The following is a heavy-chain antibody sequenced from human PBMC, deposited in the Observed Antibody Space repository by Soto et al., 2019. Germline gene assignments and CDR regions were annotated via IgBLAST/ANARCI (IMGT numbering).Heavy chain of an antibody. V-gene: IGHV1-18*04. CDR3: ARGPRYCSSTTCFAGVNWFDP. CDR2: ISGYNGNT. Sequence: GASVKVSCKASGYIFTSYGISWVRQAPGQGLEWMGWISGYNGNTNYAQKVQGRVTMTTDTSTNTAYMELRSLTSDDTAVYYCARGPRYCSSTTCFAGVNWFDPWGQGTLVTVSS. D-gene: IGHD2-2*01. CDR1: GYIFTSYG. J-gene: IGHJ5*02.